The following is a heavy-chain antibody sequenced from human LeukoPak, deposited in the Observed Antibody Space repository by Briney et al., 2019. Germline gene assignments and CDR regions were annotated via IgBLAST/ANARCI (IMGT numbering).Heavy chain of an antibody. J-gene: IGHJ4*02. Sequence: GASVKVSCKASGYTFTGYFMHWVRQAPGQGLEWMGWINPNTGGTNYAQKFQGRVTMTRDTSITTAYMELSRLTSDDTAFYYCARWDPTYGMAAPIRGNYYWGQGTLVTVSS. CDR2: INPNTGGT. D-gene: IGHD3-10*01. V-gene: IGHV1-2*02. CDR3: ARWDPTYGMAAPIRGNYY. CDR1: GYTFTGYF.